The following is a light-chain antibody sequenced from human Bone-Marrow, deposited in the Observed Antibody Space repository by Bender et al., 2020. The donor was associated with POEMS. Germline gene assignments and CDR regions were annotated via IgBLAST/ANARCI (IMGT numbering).Light chain of an antibody. J-gene: IGLJ2*01. V-gene: IGLV2-8*01. CDR1: NSDVGDYNY. Sequence: QSALTQPASVSGSPGQSITISCTGTNSDVGDYNYVSWYQQHPGKAPQLMIYEVAKRPSGVPDRFSGYKSGNTASLTVSGLQAEDEADYYCSSYAGSFLVFGGGTKLTVL. CDR3: SSYAGSFLV. CDR2: EVA.